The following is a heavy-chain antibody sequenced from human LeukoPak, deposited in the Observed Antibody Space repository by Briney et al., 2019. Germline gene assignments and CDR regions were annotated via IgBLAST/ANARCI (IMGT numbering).Heavy chain of an antibody. D-gene: IGHD3-10*01. CDR3: AKAFGAYYYYYMDV. J-gene: IGHJ6*03. CDR2: ISWNSGSI. Sequence: GGSLRLSCAASGFTFDDYAMHWVRQAPGKGLEWVSGISWNSGSIGYADSVKGRFTISRDNAKNSLYLQVNSLRAEDMALYYCAKAFGAYYYYYMDVWGKGTTVTVSS. V-gene: IGHV3-9*03. CDR1: GFTFDDYA.